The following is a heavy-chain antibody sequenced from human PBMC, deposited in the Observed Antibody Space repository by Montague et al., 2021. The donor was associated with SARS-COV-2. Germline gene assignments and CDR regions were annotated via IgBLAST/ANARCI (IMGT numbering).Heavy chain of an antibody. CDR3: ARCSIGWSILDV. CDR1: GGSFSGYY. Sequence: SETLSLTCSVYGGSFSGYYWSWIRQFPGQGLEWIWEVSHSGSTNYNPSLKSRVTISIDSSKNHFSLQLRSVTAADTAVYYCARCSIGWSILDVWGQGSTVTVSS. D-gene: IGHD6-19*01. V-gene: IGHV4-34*01. J-gene: IGHJ6*02. CDR2: VSHSGST.